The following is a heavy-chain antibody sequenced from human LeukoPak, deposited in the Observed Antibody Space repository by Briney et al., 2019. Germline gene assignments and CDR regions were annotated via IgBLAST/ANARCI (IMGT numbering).Heavy chain of an antibody. Sequence: GGSLRLSCAASGFTFSSYSMNWVRQAPGKGLEWVSSISSSSSSYIYYADSVKGRFTISRDNAKNSLYLQMNSLRAEDTAVYYCARDRYDSSGYYYVGDFDYWGQGTLVTVSS. D-gene: IGHD3-22*01. CDR3: ARDRYDSSGYYYVGDFDY. CDR1: GFTFSSYS. CDR2: ISSSSSSYI. V-gene: IGHV3-21*01. J-gene: IGHJ4*02.